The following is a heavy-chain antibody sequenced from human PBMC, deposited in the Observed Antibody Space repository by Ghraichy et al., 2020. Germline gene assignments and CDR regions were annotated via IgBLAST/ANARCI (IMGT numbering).Heavy chain of an antibody. J-gene: IGHJ6*02. CDR3: ARVNQDIVVVPAATYYYYYGMDV. V-gene: IGHV1-18*01. Sequence: VKVSCKASGYTFTSYGISWVRQAPGQGLEWMGWISAYNGNTNYAQKLQGRVTMTTDTSTSTAYMELRSLRSDDTAVYYCARVNQDIVVVPAATYYYYYGMDVWGQGTTVTVSS. D-gene: IGHD2-2*01. CDR2: ISAYNGNT. CDR1: GYTFTSYG.